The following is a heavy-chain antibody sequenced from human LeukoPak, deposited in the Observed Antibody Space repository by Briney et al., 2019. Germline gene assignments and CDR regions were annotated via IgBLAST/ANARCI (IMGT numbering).Heavy chain of an antibody. Sequence: ASVKVSFKASGYTFTSYDINWVRQATGQGLEWMAWMNPNSGNTGYAQKFQGRVTMTRNTSISTAYMELSSLRSEDTAVYCCARGDSSSSSDYWGQGTLVTVSS. CDR2: MNPNSGNT. CDR3: ARGDSSSSSDY. D-gene: IGHD6-6*01. CDR1: GYTFTSYD. V-gene: IGHV1-8*01. J-gene: IGHJ4*02.